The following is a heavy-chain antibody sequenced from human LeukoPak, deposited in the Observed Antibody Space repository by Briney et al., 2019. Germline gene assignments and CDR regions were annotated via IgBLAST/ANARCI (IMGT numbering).Heavy chain of an antibody. CDR3: AKDMYYYDSSGYSDY. D-gene: IGHD3-22*01. Sequence: LTGGSLRLSCAASGFTVSSNYMSWVRQAPGKGLEWVSVIYSGGSTYYADSVKGRFTISRDNSKNTLYLQMNSLRAEDTAVYYCAKDMYYYDSSGYSDYWGQGTLVTVSS. J-gene: IGHJ4*02. CDR2: IYSGGST. V-gene: IGHV3-66*01. CDR1: GFTVSSNY.